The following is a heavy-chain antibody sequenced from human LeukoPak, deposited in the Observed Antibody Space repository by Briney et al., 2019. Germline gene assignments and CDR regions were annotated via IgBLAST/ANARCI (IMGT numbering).Heavy chain of an antibody. CDR1: GGSISSFY. CDR2: IYQSEST. CDR3: ARGTSYSGATFLY. D-gene: IGHD1-26*01. Sequence: PSETLSLTCTVSGGSISSFYWTWIRQPPGKGLEWIGYIYQSESTNYNPSLKGRVTISADTSKNQFSLKLSSVTAADTAVYYCARGTSYSGATFLYWGQGTLVTVSS. V-gene: IGHV4-59*01. J-gene: IGHJ4*02.